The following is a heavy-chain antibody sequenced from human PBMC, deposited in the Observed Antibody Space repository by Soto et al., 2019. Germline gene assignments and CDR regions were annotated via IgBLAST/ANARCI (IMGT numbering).Heavy chain of an antibody. V-gene: IGHV3-11*06. CDR3: ARDRLGIAVAGTLRDYYYYGMDV. CDR2: ISSSSYT. Sequence: GGSLRLSCAASGFTFSDYYMSWIRQAPGKGLEWVSYISSSSYTNYADSVKGRFTISRDNAKNSLYLQMNSLRAEDTAVYYCARDRLGIAVAGTLRDYYYYGMDVWGQRTTVTVSS. D-gene: IGHD6-19*01. CDR1: GFTFSDYY. J-gene: IGHJ6*02.